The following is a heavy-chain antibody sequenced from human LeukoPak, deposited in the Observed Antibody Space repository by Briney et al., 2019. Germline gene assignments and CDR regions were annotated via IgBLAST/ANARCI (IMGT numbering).Heavy chain of an antibody. D-gene: IGHD3-10*01. J-gene: IGHJ4*02. Sequence: GGSLRLSCAASGFTVNSNYMSWVRQAPGKGLEWVSMIYSDGTTSYADSLKGRFTISRDNSKNMLYLQMNTLRAEDTAVYYCARRRESYGSDSWGQGTLVTVSS. CDR3: ARRRESYGSDS. V-gene: IGHV3-66*01. CDR2: IYSDGTT. CDR1: GFTVNSNY.